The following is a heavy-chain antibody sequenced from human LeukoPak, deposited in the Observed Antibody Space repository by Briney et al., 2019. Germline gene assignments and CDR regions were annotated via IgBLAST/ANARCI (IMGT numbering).Heavy chain of an antibody. Sequence: SETLSLTCTVSGGSISSYYWSWIRQPPGKGLEWIGYIYYSGSTNYNPSLKSRVTISVDTSKNQFSLKLSSVTAADTAVYYCARLPVGSEPAYWGPGTLVTVSS. V-gene: IGHV4-59*08. D-gene: IGHD6-19*01. J-gene: IGHJ4*02. CDR2: IYYSGST. CDR3: ARLPVGSEPAY. CDR1: GGSISSYY.